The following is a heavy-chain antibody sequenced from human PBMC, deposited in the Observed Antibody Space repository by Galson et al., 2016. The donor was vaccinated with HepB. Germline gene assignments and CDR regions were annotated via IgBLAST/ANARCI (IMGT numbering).Heavy chain of an antibody. CDR1: GFTFGDYA. CDR2: IRSKAYGATA. D-gene: IGHD5-24*01. CDR3: ARDPDMWGKWLQSVEAFDY. V-gene: IGHV3-49*04. J-gene: IGHJ4*02. Sequence: SLRLSCAVSGFTFGDYAMSWVRQAPGKGLEWVGFIRSKAYGATAEYAASVKGRFTISRDDSKSIAYLQMNSLKTEDTAVYYCARDPDMWGKWLQSVEAFDYWGQGTLVTVSS.